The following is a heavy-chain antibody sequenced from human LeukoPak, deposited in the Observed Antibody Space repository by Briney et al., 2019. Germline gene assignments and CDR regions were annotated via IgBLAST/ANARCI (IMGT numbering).Heavy chain of an antibody. CDR3: SKWKAIVLVPAARSPIDY. V-gene: IGHV3-53*01. Sequence: GGSLRLSCAASGFTVSSNYMSWVRQAPGKGLEWVSVIYSGGSTYYADSVKGRFTISGDNSKNTLYLQMNSLRAEGTAVYYCSKWKAIVLVPAARSPIDYWGQGTLVTVSS. CDR1: GFTVSSNY. J-gene: IGHJ4*02. CDR2: IYSGGST. D-gene: IGHD2-2*01.